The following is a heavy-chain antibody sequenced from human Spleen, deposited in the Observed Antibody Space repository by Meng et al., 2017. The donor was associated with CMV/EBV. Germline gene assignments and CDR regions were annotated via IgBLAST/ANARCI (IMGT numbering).Heavy chain of an antibody. Sequence: ASVKVSCKASGYTFTAHYFHWVRQAPGQGLEWMGWINPNSGGTNYAQKFQGRVTMTRDTSISTAYMELSRLRSDDTAVYYCARGAAEDIVVVPPYYYGMDVWGQGTTVTVSS. CDR3: ARGAAEDIVVVPPYYYGMDV. D-gene: IGHD2-2*01. V-gene: IGHV1-2*02. CDR1: GYTFTAHY. CDR2: INPNSGGT. J-gene: IGHJ6*02.